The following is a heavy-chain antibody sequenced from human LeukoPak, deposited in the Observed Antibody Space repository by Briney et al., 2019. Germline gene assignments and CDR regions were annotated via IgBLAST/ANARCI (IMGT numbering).Heavy chain of an antibody. Sequence: PSDTLCLTCTVSGVTFSDYYRSWIRRPAGKGLEWIGRMFVTGSTNYNPSLRGRVTMSIDKSKNQFSLELTSVTAADTAVYYCASDACTSASAALGAFALWGRGTLVTVSS. CDR2: MFVTGST. CDR1: GVTFSDYY. CDR3: ASDACTSASAALGAFAL. V-gene: IGHV4-4*07. J-gene: IGHJ2*01. D-gene: IGHD2-8*02.